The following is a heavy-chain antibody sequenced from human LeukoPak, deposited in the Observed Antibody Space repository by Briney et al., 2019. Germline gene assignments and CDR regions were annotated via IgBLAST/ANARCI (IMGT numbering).Heavy chain of an antibody. CDR3: ARDLSGRLYFDY. J-gene: IGHJ4*02. V-gene: IGHV4-4*07. CDR2: LYPSGSS. CDR1: GASISPYY. D-gene: IGHD3-10*01. Sequence: PSETLSLTCTVSGASISPYYWNWIRQPAGKGLEWIGRLYPSGSSDYNPSLKSRVTMSVDTSRNQFSLRVTSVTAADTAIYCARDLSGRLYFDYWGQGILVTVSA.